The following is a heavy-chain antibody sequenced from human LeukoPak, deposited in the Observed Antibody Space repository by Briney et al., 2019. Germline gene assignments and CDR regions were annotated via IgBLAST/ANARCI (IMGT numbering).Heavy chain of an antibody. Sequence: GRSLRLSCAPSVFTFCLYGMHGARDAPGKGGEWVADLWYEGSNKYYAHSVKGRFTIPRDNSKNTLYLQMNSLRAEDTAVYYCGRGRGYSYCWGYFDYWGQGTLVTVSP. CDR1: VFTFCLYG. J-gene: IGHJ4*02. CDR3: GRGRGYSYCWGYFDY. V-gene: IGHV3-33*01. D-gene: IGHD5-18*01. CDR2: LWYEGSNK.